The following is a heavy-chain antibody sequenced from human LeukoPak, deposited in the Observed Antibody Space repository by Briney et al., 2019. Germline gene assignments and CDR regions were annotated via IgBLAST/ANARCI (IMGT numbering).Heavy chain of an antibody. CDR1: GYSFTSYW. D-gene: IGHD3-16*01. CDR3: ARPIMTTADPYGMDV. J-gene: IGHJ6*02. Sequence: GESLKISCKGSGYSFTSYWIGWVRQMPGKGLEWMGIIYPGDSDTRYSPSFQGQVTISADKSISTAYLQWSSLKASDTAMYYCARPIMTTADPYGMDVWGQGTTATVSS. CDR2: IYPGDSDT. V-gene: IGHV5-51*01.